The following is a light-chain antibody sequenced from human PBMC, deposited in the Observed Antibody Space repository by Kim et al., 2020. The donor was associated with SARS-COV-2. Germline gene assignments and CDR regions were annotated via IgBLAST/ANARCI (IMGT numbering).Light chain of an antibody. CDR1: QSGSSSC. V-gene: IGKV3-20*01. CDR3: QQYGSSPLT. Sequence: APGGRAALSCRAGQSGSSSCLAWYQQKPGQAPRLLIYGASSRATGIPDRFSGSGSGTDFTLTISRLEPEDFAVYYCQQYGSSPLTFGGGTKVDIK. CDR2: GAS. J-gene: IGKJ4*01.